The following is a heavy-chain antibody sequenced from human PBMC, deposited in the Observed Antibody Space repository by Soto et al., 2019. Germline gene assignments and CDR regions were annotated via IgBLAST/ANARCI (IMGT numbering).Heavy chain of an antibody. D-gene: IGHD2-21*02. V-gene: IGHV3-23*01. Sequence: PCGCMRLSCAASGLTFSSYAMSWVRQDPGKGIEWVSAISGSGGSTYYADSVKGRFTIPRDNSKNTLYLQMNSLRAEDTAVYYCAKCGGDCHLDYWGQGTLGTVSS. J-gene: IGHJ4*02. CDR1: GLTFSSYA. CDR3: AKCGGDCHLDY. CDR2: ISGSGGST.